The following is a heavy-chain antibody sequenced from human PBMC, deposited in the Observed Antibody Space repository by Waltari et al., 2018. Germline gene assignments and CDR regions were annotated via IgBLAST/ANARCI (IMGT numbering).Heavy chain of an antibody. CDR1: GFTFSTYA. Sequence: EARLEESGGGLEQPGKSLRLSCSASGFTFSTYAMTWVRQAPGKGLRGVSSIRDDGKTALYADSVKGRCISSRDNSKSTLFLHLNSLRGDDTARYYCAKGIRATATYFYMDVWGKGTTVTVSS. CDR2: IRDDGKTA. CDR3: AKGIRATATYFYMDV. D-gene: IGHD3-10*01. V-gene: IGHV3-23*04. J-gene: IGHJ6*03.